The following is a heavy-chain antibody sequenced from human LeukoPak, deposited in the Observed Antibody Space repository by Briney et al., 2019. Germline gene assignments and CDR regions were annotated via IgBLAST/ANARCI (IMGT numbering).Heavy chain of an antibody. V-gene: IGHV3-33*01. CDR3: AREGGALGYCSGGSCYRRLDY. CDR1: GFTLSSYG. D-gene: IGHD2-15*01. Sequence: GGSLRLSCAASGFTLSSYGMHWVRQAPGKGLEWVAVIWYDGSDKYYADSVKGRFTISRDNSKNTLYLQMNSLRAEDTAVYYCAREGGALGYCSGGSCYRRLDYWGQGTLVTVSS. CDR2: IWYDGSDK. J-gene: IGHJ4*02.